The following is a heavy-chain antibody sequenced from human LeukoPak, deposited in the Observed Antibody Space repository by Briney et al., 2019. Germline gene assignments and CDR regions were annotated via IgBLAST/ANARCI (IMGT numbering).Heavy chain of an antibody. D-gene: IGHD4/OR15-4a*01. CDR3: ARDEGRPNYYFDY. CDR2: IYYSGST. Sequence: SETLSLTCTVSGGSISSYYWSWIRQPPGKGLEWIGYIYYSGSTNYNPSLKSRVTISVDTSKNQFSLKLSSVTAADTAVYYCARDEGRPNYYFDYWGQGTLVTVSS. CDR1: GGSISSYY. V-gene: IGHV4-59*12. J-gene: IGHJ4*02.